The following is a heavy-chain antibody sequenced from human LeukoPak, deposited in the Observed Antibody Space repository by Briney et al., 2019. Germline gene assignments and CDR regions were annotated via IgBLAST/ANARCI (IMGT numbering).Heavy chain of an antibody. J-gene: IGHJ4*02. Sequence: GGSLRLSCAVSGFTFSSYSMNWVRQAPGKGLEWVSSISSSSSYIYYADSVKGRFTISRDNAKNTLSLQMDSLRSEDTAVYYCAKDSGVVVTAIPNYWGQGALVTVSS. CDR1: GFTFSSYS. D-gene: IGHD2-21*02. CDR3: AKDSGVVVTAIPNY. V-gene: IGHV3-21*04. CDR2: ISSSSSYI.